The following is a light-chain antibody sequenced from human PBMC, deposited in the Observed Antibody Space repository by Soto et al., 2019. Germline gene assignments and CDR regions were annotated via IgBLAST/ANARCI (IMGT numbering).Light chain of an antibody. V-gene: IGLV2-14*01. CDR2: DVS. J-gene: IGLJ1*01. Sequence: QCALTQPASVSGFPGQSIAISCTGTSSDVGGYKYVSWYQQYPGKAPKLMIYDVSNRPSGVPDRFSGSKSGNTASLTISGLQSEDEADYYCSSYTSYTSYVFGTGTKVTVL. CDR1: SSDVGGYKY. CDR3: SSYTSYTSYV.